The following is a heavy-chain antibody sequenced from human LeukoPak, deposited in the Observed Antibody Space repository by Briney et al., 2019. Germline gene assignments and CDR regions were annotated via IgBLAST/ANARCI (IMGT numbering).Heavy chain of an antibody. D-gene: IGHD3-16*01. CDR3: ARQLRRCYEGDY. CDR2: IYHSGST. V-gene: IGHV4-34*01. Sequence: SETLSLTCALSTGSLSGYYWSWIRPPPGKGLEWSGEIYHSGSTNYNPSLKSRVTISRDMSKNQLSLKLRSMTAADAAVYYCARQLRRCYEGDYWGQGTLVTVFS. CDR1: TGSLSGYY. J-gene: IGHJ4*02.